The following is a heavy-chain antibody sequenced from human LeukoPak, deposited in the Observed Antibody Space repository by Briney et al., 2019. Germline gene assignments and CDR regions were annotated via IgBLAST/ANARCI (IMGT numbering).Heavy chain of an antibody. CDR3: ARYRGYDTHEGAFDI. CDR1: GGSISGGGYY. D-gene: IGHD5-12*01. Sequence: PSETLSLTCTVSGGSISGGGYYWSWIRQPPGKGLEWIGHIYHSGITYYNPSLKSRVTISVDRSYNQFSLKLSSVTAADTAVYYCARYRGYDTHEGAFDIWGQGAMVTVSS. CDR2: IYHSGIT. J-gene: IGHJ3*02. V-gene: IGHV4-30-2*01.